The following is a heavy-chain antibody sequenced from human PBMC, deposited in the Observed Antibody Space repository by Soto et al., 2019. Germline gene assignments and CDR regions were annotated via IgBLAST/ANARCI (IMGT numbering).Heavy chain of an antibody. V-gene: IGHV4-59*08. D-gene: IGHD1-26*01. CDR1: GGSISSSY. Sequence: SETLSLTCTVSGGSISSSYWSWIRQPPGKGLEWIGYIYDSGSTYYNSSLKSRVTMSVDTSKNQFSLKLSSVTAADTAVYYCARRYGSAIDYWGQGTLVTVSS. J-gene: IGHJ4*02. CDR3: ARRYGSAIDY. CDR2: IYDSGST.